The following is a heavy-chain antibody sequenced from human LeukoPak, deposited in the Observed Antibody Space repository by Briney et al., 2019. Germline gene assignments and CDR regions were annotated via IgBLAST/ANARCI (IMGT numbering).Heavy chain of an antibody. CDR3: AKGSKVLLWFGELLGDIYYMDV. D-gene: IGHD3-10*01. V-gene: IGHV3-23*01. CDR1: GFTFSSYG. J-gene: IGHJ6*03. CDR2: ISGSGGST. Sequence: GGSLRLSCAASGFTFSSYGMSWVRQAPGKGLEWVSAISGSGGSTYYADSVKGRFTISRDNSKNTLYLQMNSLRAEDTAVYYCAKGSKVLLWFGELLGDIYYMDVWGKGTTVTISS.